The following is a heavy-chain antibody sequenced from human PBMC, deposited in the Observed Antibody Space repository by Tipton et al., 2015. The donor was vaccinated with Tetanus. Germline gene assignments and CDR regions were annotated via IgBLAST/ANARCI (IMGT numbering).Heavy chain of an antibody. V-gene: IGHV3-30-3*01. D-gene: IGHD5-24*01. J-gene: IGHJ4*02. CDR1: GFTFSSYA. Sequence: SLRLSCAASGFTFSSYAMHWVRQAPGRGLEWVAVISYDGSNKYYADSVKGRFTISRDNSKNTLYLQMNSLRAEDTAVYYCARWGFGDGYNLDYWCQGTLVTVSS. CDR3: ARWGFGDGYNLDY. CDR2: ISYDGSNK.